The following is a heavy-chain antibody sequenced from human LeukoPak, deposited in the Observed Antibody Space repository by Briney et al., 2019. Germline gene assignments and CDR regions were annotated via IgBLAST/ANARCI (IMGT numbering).Heavy chain of an antibody. CDR1: GYTFTGYY. V-gene: IGHV1-2*06. J-gene: IGHJ4*02. D-gene: IGHD4-17*01. CDR2: INPNSGGT. CDR3: ARVTYGDYSSFIDY. Sequence: ASVKVSCKASGYTFTGYYMHWVRQAPGQGLEWMGRINPNSGGTNYAQKFQGRVTMTRDTSISTAYMELSRLRSGDTAVYYCARVTYGDYSSFIDYWGQGTLVTVSS.